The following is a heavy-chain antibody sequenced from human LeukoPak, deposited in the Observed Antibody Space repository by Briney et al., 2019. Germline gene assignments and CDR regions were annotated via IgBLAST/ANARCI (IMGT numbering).Heavy chain of an antibody. CDR2: IYYSGST. CDR1: GGSISSYY. V-gene: IGHV4-59*01. J-gene: IGHJ4*02. Sequence: PSETLSLTCTVSGGSISSYYWSWIRQPPGKGLEWIGYIYYSGSTNYNPPLKSRVTISVDTSKNQFSLKLSSVTAADTAVYYCARVVVRGYSSGWYTRYFDYWGQGTLVTVSS. D-gene: IGHD6-19*01. CDR3: ARVVVRGYSSGWYTRYFDY.